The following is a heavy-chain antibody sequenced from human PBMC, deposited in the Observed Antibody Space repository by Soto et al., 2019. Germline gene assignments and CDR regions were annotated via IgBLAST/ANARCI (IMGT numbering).Heavy chain of an antibody. D-gene: IGHD3-22*01. Sequence: GESLKISCKGSGYSFPSYWIGWVRQMPGKGLEWMGIIYPGDSDTRYSPSFQGQVTISADKSISTAYLQWSSLKASDTAMYYCARATYYDDSSGYYYYYGIESWGRGTTVT. V-gene: IGHV5-51*01. CDR1: GYSFPSYW. J-gene: IGHJ6*01. CDR3: ARATYYDDSSGYYYYYGIES. CDR2: IYPGDSDT.